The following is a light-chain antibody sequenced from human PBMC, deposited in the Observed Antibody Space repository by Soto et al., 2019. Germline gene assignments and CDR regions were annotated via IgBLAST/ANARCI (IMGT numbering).Light chain of an antibody. J-gene: IGLJ1*01. CDR2: EVT. CDR3: TSYTRSSTYV. V-gene: IGLV2-14*01. CDR1: SSDVGAYNY. Sequence: QSALTQPASVSASPGQSITFSCTGTSSDVGAYNYVSWYQQHPGKAPKLMIYEVTNRPSGVSNRFSGSKSGNTASLTISGLQAEDEADYYCTSYTRSSTYVFGTGTKLTVL.